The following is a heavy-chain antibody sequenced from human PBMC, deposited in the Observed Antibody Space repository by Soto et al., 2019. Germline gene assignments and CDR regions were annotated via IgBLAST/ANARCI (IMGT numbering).Heavy chain of an antibody. D-gene: IGHD1-26*01. Sequence: EVQLVESGGGLVQPGGSQRLSCVASGFTFSDHYMDWVRQAPGKGLEWVGRIRNKANSYTTDYAASVKGRFTISRDDSKDSLYLQMNSLKTEDTAIYYCARDSGKGAYFDYWGQGTLATVYS. CDR1: GFTFSDHY. CDR2: IRNKANSYTT. CDR3: ARDSGKGAYFDY. V-gene: IGHV3-72*01. J-gene: IGHJ4*01.